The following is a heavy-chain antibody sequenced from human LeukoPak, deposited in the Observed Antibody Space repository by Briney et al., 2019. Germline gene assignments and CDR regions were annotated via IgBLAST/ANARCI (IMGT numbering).Heavy chain of an antibody. D-gene: IGHD5-12*01. CDR3: AGGYSGYHDY. CDR2: IYYSGST. CDR1: GGSISSGGYY. V-gene: IGHV4-31*03. Sequence: SETLSLTCTVYGGSISSGGYYWSWIRQHPGKGLEWIGYIYYSGSTYYNPSLKSRVTISVDTSKNQFSLKLSSVTAADTAVYYCAGGYSGYHDYWGQGTLVTVSS. J-gene: IGHJ4*02.